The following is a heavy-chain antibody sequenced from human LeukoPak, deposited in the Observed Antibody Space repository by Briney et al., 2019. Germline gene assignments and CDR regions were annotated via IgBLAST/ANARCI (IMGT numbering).Heavy chain of an antibody. CDR2: IYYSGST. J-gene: IGHJ4*02. CDR1: GGSISTNSYY. Sequence: SETLSLTCTVSGGSISTNSYYWGWIRQPPGKGLEWIGSIYYSGSTYYNVSLKSRVTISVDTSKNQFSLKLSSVTAADTAVYYCARVLAHGHSDYWGQGTLVTVSS. CDR3: ARVLAHGHSDY. V-gene: IGHV4-39*01. D-gene: IGHD5-24*01.